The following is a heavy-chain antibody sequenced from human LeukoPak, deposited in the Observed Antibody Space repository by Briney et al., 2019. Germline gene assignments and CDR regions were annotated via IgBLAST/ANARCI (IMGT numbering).Heavy chain of an antibody. D-gene: IGHD3-10*01. V-gene: IGHV1-69*05. CDR3: ARDPLGAYGSGSYYPCYMDV. J-gene: IGHJ6*03. Sequence: SVKVSCKASGGTFSSYAISRLRQAPGQGLEWMGGIIPIFGTANYAQKFQGRVTITTDESTSTAYMELSSLRSEDTAVYYCARDPLGAYGSGSYYPCYMDVWGKGTTVTVS. CDR2: IIPIFGTA. CDR1: GGTFSSYA.